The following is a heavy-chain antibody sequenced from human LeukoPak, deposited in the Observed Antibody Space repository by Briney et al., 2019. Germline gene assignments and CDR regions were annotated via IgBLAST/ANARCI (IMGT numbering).Heavy chain of an antibody. V-gene: IGHV4-59*12. Sequence: PSETLSLTCTVSGGSISSYYWSWIRQPPGKGLEWIGYIYYSGSTNYNPSLKSRVTISVDTSKNQFSLQLNSVTPEDTAVYYCARGGIAVADVDYWGQGTLVTVSS. D-gene: IGHD6-19*01. CDR3: ARGGIAVADVDY. J-gene: IGHJ4*02. CDR1: GGSISSYY. CDR2: IYYSGST.